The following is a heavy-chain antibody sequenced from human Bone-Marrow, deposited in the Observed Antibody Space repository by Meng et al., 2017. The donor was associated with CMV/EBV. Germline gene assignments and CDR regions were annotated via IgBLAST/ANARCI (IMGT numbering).Heavy chain of an antibody. D-gene: IGHD2-2*01. CDR2: ISSSGSTI. CDR3: ARDQVIVVVPAAMSPYYYYGMDD. J-gene: IGHJ6*02. CDR1: GFTFSSYE. V-gene: IGHV3-48*03. Sequence: GGSLRLSCAASGFTFSSYEMNWVRQAPGKGLEWVSYISSSGSTIYYADSVKGRFTISRDNAKNSLYLQMNSLRAEDTAVYYCARDQVIVVVPAAMSPYYYYGMDDWGQGTTVTVSS.